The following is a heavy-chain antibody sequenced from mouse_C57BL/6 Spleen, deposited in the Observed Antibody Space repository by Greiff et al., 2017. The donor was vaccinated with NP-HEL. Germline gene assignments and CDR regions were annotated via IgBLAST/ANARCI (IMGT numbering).Heavy chain of an antibody. J-gene: IGHJ3*01. Sequence: QVQLQPGAELVKPGASVKMSCKASGYTFTSYWITWVKQRPGQGLEWIGDIYPGSGSTNYNEKFKSKATLTVDTSSSTAYMQLSSLTSEDSAVYYCARHSSGYWFAYWGQGTLVTVSA. CDR2: IYPGSGST. V-gene: IGHV1-55*01. D-gene: IGHD3-2*02. CDR3: ARHSSGYWFAY. CDR1: GYTFTSYW.